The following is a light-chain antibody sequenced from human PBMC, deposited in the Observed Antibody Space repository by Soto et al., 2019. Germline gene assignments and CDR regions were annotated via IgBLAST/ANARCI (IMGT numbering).Light chain of an antibody. CDR3: QQRSNWPPFT. CDR2: GAS. Sequence: ETVLTQSPGTLSLSPGERATLSCRASQSVSSSYLAWYQQKPGQAPRLLIYGASSRATGIPDRFSGSGSGTDFTLTISRLEPEDFAVYYCQQRSNWPPFTFGQGTRLEI. J-gene: IGKJ5*01. V-gene: IGKV3D-20*02. CDR1: QSVSSSY.